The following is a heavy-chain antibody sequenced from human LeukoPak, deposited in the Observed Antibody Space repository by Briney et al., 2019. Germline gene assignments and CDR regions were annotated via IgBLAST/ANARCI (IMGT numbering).Heavy chain of an antibody. D-gene: IGHD2-8*01. CDR3: ARDQPRLYDY. CDR2: ITSSSYI. V-gene: IGHV3-21*01. J-gene: IGHJ4*02. CDR1: GFTLSSYS. Sequence: GGSLRLSCAASGFTLSSYSMNWVRQAPGKGLEWVSSITSSSYIYYTDSVKGRFTISRDNAKNSLYLQMNSLRAEDTAVYYCARDQPRLYDYWGQGTLVTVSS.